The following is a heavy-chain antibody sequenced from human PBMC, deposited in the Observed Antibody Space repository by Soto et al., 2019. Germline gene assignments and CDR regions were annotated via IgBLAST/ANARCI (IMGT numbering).Heavy chain of an antibody. J-gene: IGHJ6*02. V-gene: IGHV4-59*02. CDR1: GGSVSNYY. Sequence: SETLSLTCTVSGGSVSNYYWNWIRQPPGKELEWIGCIFYIGSTHYNPSLKSRVTISIDTSKNQFSLQLSSVTAADTAVYYCSSSSGDYYYYYGMDVWGQGTTVTVSS. D-gene: IGHD6-6*01. CDR2: IFYIGST. CDR3: SSSSGDYYYYYGMDV.